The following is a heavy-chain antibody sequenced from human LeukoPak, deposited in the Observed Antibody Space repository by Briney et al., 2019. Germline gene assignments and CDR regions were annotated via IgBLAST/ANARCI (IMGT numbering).Heavy chain of an antibody. V-gene: IGHV4-39*01. CDR2: IYYSGST. CDR3: ARHLFILGLNAFDI. J-gene: IGHJ3*02. D-gene: IGHD3-16*01. Sequence: SETLSLTCTVSGGSISSSSYYWGWIRQPPGKGLEWIVSIYYSGSTYYNPSLKSRVTISVDTSKNQFSLKLSSVTAADTAVYYCARHLFILGLNAFDIWGQGTMVTVSS. CDR1: GGSISSSSYY.